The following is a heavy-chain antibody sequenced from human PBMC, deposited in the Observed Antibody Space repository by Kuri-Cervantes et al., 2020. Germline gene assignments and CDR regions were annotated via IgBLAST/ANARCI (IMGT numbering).Heavy chain of an antibody. CDR3: AKERDPFRYDSGGYGFDY. D-gene: IGHD3-22*01. J-gene: IGHJ4*02. V-gene: IGHV3-30-3*01. CDR2: ISYDRSNK. Sequence: GGSLRLSCAASGFTFSSYAMHWVRQAPGKGLEWVAVISYDRSNKYYADSVKGRFTIPREDSKNTPYLKMNSLRAEDTAVSYCAKERDPFRYDSGGYGFDYWGQGTLVTVSS. CDR1: GFTFSSYA.